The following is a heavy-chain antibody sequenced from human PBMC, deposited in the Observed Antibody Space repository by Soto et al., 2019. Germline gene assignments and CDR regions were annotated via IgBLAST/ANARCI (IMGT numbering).Heavy chain of an antibody. V-gene: IGHV1-18*04. Sequence: QVQLVQSGAEVKKPGASVKVSCKASGYTFTSYGISWVRQAPGQGLEWMGWISAYNGNTNYAQKLQGRGTMTTDTSTSTAYMELRSLRSDDTAVYYCASTSILPACGSGSYIHSDSWGQGTLVTVSS. CDR1: GYTFTSYG. CDR2: ISAYNGNT. CDR3: ASTSILPACGSGSYIHSDS. J-gene: IGHJ4*02. D-gene: IGHD3-10*01.